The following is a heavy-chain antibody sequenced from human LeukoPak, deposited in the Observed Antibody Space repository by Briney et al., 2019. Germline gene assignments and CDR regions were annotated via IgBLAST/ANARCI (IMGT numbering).Heavy chain of an antibody. CDR2: ISYDGSNK. CDR1: GFTFSSYA. D-gene: IGHD3-22*01. CDR3: AKYSHDSSGSYDY. Sequence: PGGSLRLSCAASGFTFSSYAMHWVRQAPGKGLEWVAVISYDGSNKYYADSMKGRFTISRDNSKNTLYLQMNSLRAEDTAVYYCAKYSHDSSGSYDYWGQGTLVTVSS. J-gene: IGHJ4*02. V-gene: IGHV3-30*04.